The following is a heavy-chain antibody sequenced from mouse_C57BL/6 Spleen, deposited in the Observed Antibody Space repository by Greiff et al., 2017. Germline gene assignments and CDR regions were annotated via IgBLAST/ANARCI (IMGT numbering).Heavy chain of an antibody. CDR2: IHPNSGST. CDR3: AREELTGPWFAY. J-gene: IGHJ3*01. CDR1: GYTFTSYW. Sequence: VQLQQPGAELVKPGASVKLSCKASGYTFTSYWMHWVKQRPGQGLEWIGMIHPNSGSTNYNEKFKSKATLTVDKSSSTAYMQLSSLTSEDSAVYYCAREELTGPWFAYWGQGTLVTVSA. D-gene: IGHD4-1*01. V-gene: IGHV1-64*01.